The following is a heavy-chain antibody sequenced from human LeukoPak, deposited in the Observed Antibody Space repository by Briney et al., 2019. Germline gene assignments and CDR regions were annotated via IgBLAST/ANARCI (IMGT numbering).Heavy chain of an antibody. CDR3: ARDVYYYGSGSYDGWFDP. CDR2: INPSGGST. CDR1: GYTFTSYY. V-gene: IGHV1-46*01. J-gene: IGHJ5*02. Sequence: ASVKVSCKAPGYTFTSYYMHWVRQAPGQGLEWMGIINPSGGSTSYAQKFQGRVTMTRDTSTSTVYMELSSLRSEDTAVYYCARDVYYYGSGSYDGWFDPWGQGTLVTVSS. D-gene: IGHD3-10*01.